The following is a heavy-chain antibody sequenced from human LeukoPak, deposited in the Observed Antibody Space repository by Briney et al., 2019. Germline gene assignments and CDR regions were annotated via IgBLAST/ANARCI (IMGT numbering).Heavy chain of an antibody. CDR2: IYPGDPDT. V-gene: IGHV5-51*01. CDR1: GYGFSSSW. J-gene: IGHJ4*02. CDR3: AVGTTPYFVDY. Sequence: GESLKISCYGSGYGFSSSWIGWVRQVPGKGLEWMGFIYPGDPDTRYSPSFQAQVTISADKSIGTAFLQWRSLKASDTAMYYCAVGTTPYFVDYWGQGTLVTVSS. D-gene: IGHD2/OR15-2a*01.